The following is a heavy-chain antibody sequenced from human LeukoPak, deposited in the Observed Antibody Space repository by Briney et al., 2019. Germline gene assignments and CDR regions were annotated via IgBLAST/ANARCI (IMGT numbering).Heavy chain of an antibody. D-gene: IGHD2-8*02. Sequence: GGSLRLSCAASGFTFSSYGMHWVRQAPGKGLEWVAVISCDGSNKYYADSVKGRFTISRDNSKNTLYLQMNSLRAEDTAIYYCATYRQVLLPFESWGQGTLVTVSS. CDR3: ATYRQVLLPFES. V-gene: IGHV3-30*03. CDR2: ISCDGSNK. CDR1: GFTFSSYG. J-gene: IGHJ4*02.